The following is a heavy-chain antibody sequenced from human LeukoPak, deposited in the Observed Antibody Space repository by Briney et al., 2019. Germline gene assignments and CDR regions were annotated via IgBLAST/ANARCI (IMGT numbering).Heavy chain of an antibody. CDR1: GFTFSSYE. D-gene: IGHD2-15*01. Sequence: GGSLRLSCAASGFTFSSYEMNWVRQAPGKGLEWVSYISSSGSTIYYADSVKGRFTISRDNAKNSLYLQMNSQRAEDTAVYYCAREGGSTGTPPDYWGQGTLVTVSS. J-gene: IGHJ4*02. CDR3: AREGGSTGTPPDY. CDR2: ISSSGSTI. V-gene: IGHV3-48*03.